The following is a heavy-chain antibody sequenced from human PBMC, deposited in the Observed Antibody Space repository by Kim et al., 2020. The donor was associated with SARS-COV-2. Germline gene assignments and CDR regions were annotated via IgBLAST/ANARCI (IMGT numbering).Heavy chain of an antibody. Sequence: GGSLRLSCAASGFTFSTYWMHWVRQGPGKGLVWVSHINSDGSNTTYADSVKGRFTISRDNAKNTLYLQMNSLRAEDTAVYYCARMRDYYYYGMDVWGQGTTVTVSS. CDR2: INSDGSNT. CDR3: ARMRDYYYYGMDV. J-gene: IGHJ6*02. CDR1: GFTFSTYW. V-gene: IGHV3-74*01.